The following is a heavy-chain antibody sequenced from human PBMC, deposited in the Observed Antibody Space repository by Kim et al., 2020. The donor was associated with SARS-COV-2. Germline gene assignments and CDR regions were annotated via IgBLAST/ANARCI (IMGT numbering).Heavy chain of an antibody. CDR2: IYYSGST. D-gene: IGHD3-10*01. J-gene: IGHJ4*02. V-gene: IGHV4-59*08. CDR1: GGSISSYY. CDR3: ARHRYYGSGPLFDY. Sequence: SETLSLTCTVSGGSISSYYWSWIRQPPGKGLEWIGYIYYSGSTNYNPSLKSRVTISVDTSKNQFSLKLSSVTAADTAVYYCARHRYYGSGPLFDYWGQGTLVTVSS.